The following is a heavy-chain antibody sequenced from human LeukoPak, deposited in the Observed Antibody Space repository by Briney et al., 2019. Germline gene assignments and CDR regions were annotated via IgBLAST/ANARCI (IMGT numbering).Heavy chain of an antibody. D-gene: IGHD3-22*01. CDR1: GGSISSYY. CDR2: IYYSGST. CDR3: ARQGVDYYDSSGYAFDY. V-gene: IGHV4-59*08. J-gene: IGHJ4*02. Sequence: SETLSLTCTVSGGSISSYYWSWIRQPPGKGLEWIGYIYYSGSTNYNPSLKSRVTISVDTSKNQFSLKLSSVTAADTAVYYCARQGVDYYDSSGYAFDYWGQGTLVTVSS.